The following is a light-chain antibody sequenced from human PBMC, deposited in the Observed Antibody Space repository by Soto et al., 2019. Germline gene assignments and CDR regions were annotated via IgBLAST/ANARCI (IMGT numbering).Light chain of an antibody. Sequence: QSALTQPPSASGSPGQSVTISCTGTGSDVGAYNYVSWYQQHPGKAPKLMIYEVSKRPSGVPGRFSGSKSGNTASLTVSGLQAEDEDDYYCISYAGSNNGGVFGGGTKVTVL. CDR1: GSDVGAYNY. V-gene: IGLV2-8*01. J-gene: IGLJ3*02. CDR3: ISYAGSNNGGV. CDR2: EVS.